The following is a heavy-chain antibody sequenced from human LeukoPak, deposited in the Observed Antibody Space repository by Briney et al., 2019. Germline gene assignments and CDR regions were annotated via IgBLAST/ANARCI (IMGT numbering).Heavy chain of an antibody. Sequence: SETLSLTCVVSGGSISGYYWTWIRQPPGKGLEWIGYTYYRGSSSFNPSLRSRVTISVDMSKNQVSLKLTSVTAADTAVYYCARERLVDLATIFDYWGQGALVTVSS. V-gene: IGHV4-59*01. D-gene: IGHD5-24*01. CDR2: TYYRGSS. J-gene: IGHJ4*02. CDR1: GGSISGYY. CDR3: ARERLVDLATIFDY.